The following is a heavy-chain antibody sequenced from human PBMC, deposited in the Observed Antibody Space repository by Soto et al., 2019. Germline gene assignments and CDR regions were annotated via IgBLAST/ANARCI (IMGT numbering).Heavy chain of an antibody. D-gene: IGHD3-3*01. CDR3: TTGQRPLRFLEWLSRYYFDF. V-gene: IGHV1-24*01. Sequence: ASVKVSCKVSGYTLTELSMHWVRQAPGKGLEWMGGFDPEGGETIYAQKFQGRVTMTEDTSTDTAYMELSSLRSEDTAVYYCTTGQRPLRFLEWLSRYYFDFWGQGTLVTVSS. J-gene: IGHJ4*02. CDR2: FDPEGGET. CDR1: GYTLTELS.